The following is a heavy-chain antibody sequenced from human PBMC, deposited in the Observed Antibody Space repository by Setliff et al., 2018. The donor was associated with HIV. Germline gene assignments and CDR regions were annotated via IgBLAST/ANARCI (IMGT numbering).Heavy chain of an antibody. CDR2: IKQDGSEK. CDR3: ATDCAVVGGTGSLDS. D-gene: IGHD1-26*01. V-gene: IGHV3-7*03. J-gene: IGHJ4*02. Sequence: GGSLRLSCAASGFTFSRYAMHWVRQAPGKGLEWVANIKQDGSEKNYMDSVKGRFTISRDNAKNSLYLQMNSLRVEDTAVYYCATDCAVVGGTGSLDSWGQGTLVTVSS. CDR1: GFTFSRYA.